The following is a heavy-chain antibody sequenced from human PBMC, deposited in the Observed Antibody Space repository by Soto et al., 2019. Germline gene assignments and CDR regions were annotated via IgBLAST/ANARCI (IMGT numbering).Heavy chain of an antibody. CDR1: GPSISSSTYY. CDR3: ARPQFSGTYHDTFTI. CDR2: VYYSENT. Sequence: PSETLSLTCTVSGPSISSSTYYWGWIRQPPGKGLEWIGSVYYSENTYYNPSLKSRVTISVDTSKNLFSLKLTSVTAADTAMYYCARPQFSGTYHDTFTIWGQGTMVTVSS. V-gene: IGHV4-39*02. D-gene: IGHD1-26*01. J-gene: IGHJ3*02.